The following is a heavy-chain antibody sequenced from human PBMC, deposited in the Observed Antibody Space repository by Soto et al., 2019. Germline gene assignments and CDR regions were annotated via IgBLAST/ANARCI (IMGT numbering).Heavy chain of an antibody. J-gene: IGHJ6*02. CDR2: IIPILGIA. V-gene: IGHV1-69*10. D-gene: IGHD2-8*01. Sequence: SVKVSCKASGGTFSSYAISWVRQAPGQGLEWMGGIIPILGIANYAQKFQGRVTITADKSTSTAYMELRTLTPDDTAVYYCAKNGQPPYYYYGLDVWGQGTTVTVSS. CDR3: AKNGQPPYYYYGLDV. CDR1: GGTFSSYA.